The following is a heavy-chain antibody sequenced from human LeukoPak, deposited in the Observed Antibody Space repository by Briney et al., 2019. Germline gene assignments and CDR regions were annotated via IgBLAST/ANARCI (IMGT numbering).Heavy chain of an antibody. V-gene: IGHV4-4*07. J-gene: IGHJ6*03. D-gene: IGHD3-3*01. CDR2: IYTSGGT. Sequence: SETLSLTCTVSGGSISSYYWSWIRQPAGKGLEWIGRIYTSGGTNYNPSLKSRVTMSVDTSKNQFSLKLSSVTAADTAVYYCAREGDFWSGYSPHDYMDVWAKGPRSPSP. CDR1: GGSISSYY. CDR3: AREGDFWSGYSPHDYMDV.